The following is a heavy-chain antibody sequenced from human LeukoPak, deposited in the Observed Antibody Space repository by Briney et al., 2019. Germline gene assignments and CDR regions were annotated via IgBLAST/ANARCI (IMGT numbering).Heavy chain of an antibody. CDR3: ASGGHVDSSGYYRADAFHI. J-gene: IGHJ3*02. CDR1: GDYISSYY. V-gene: IGHV4-59*01. CDR2: IYYSGST. D-gene: IGHD3-22*01. Sequence: PSETLSLTCTVSGDYISSYYWSWIRQPPGKGLEWIGYIYYSGSTNYNPSLESRVTISVDTSKKQFSLKLSSVTAADTAVYYCASGGHVDSSGYYRADAFHIWGQGTMVTVSS.